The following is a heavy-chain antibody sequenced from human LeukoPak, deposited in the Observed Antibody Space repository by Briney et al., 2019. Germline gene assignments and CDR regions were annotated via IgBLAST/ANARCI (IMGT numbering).Heavy chain of an antibody. D-gene: IGHD2-15*01. CDR1: GGSISSGDYY. Sequence: SATLSLTCTVSGGSISSGDYYWSWIRQPPGKGLEWIGYIYYSGSTYYNPSLKSRVTISVDTSKNQFSLKLSSVTAADTAVYYCARAGVVVVAATFDPWGQGTLVTVSS. CDR2: IYYSGST. V-gene: IGHV4-30-4*08. J-gene: IGHJ5*02. CDR3: ARAGVVVVAATFDP.